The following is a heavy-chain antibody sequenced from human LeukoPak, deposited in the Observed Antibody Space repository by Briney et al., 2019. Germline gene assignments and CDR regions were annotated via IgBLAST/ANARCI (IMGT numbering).Heavy chain of an antibody. J-gene: IGHJ2*01. CDR2: IYYSGST. CDR1: GGSISSSSSY. Sequence: SETLSLTCTVSGGSISSSSSYWGWIRQPPGMGLEWIGSIYYSGSTYYNPSLKSRVTISVDTSKNQFSLKLNSVTAADTAVYYCARQPNEPAIAVPKRGPGNWYFDLWGRGTLITVSS. CDR3: ARQPNEPAIAVPKRGPGNWYFDL. V-gene: IGHV4-39*01. D-gene: IGHD6-19*01.